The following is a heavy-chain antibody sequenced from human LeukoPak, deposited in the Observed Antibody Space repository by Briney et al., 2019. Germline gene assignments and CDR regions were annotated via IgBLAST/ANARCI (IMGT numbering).Heavy chain of an antibody. CDR3: ARGRGNYDFWSGYLDY. D-gene: IGHD3-3*01. CDR2: INHSGST. Sequence: SETLSLTCAVYGGSFSGYYWSWIRQPPGKGLEWIGEINHSGSTNYNPSLKSRVTISADTSKNQFSLKLSSVTAADTAVYYCARGRGNYDFWSGYLDYWGQGTPVTVSS. J-gene: IGHJ4*02. CDR1: GGSFSGYY. V-gene: IGHV4-34*01.